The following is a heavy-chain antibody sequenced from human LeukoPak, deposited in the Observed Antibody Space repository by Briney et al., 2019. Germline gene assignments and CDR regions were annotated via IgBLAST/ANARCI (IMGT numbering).Heavy chain of an antibody. CDR3: ARSDIVATIDAFDI. V-gene: IGHV3-33*01. CDR1: GFTFSSYG. D-gene: IGHD5-12*01. J-gene: IGHJ3*02. Sequence: PGGSLRLSCAASGFTFSSYGMHWVHQAPGKGLEWVAVIWYDGSNKYYADSVKGRFTISRNNSKNTLYLQMNSLRAEDTAVYHCARSDIVATIDAFDIWGQGTMVTVSS. CDR2: IWYDGSNK.